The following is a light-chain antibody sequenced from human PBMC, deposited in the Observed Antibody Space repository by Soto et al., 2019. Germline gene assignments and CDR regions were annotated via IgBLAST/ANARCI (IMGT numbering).Light chain of an antibody. CDR3: SSYTSSATLV. CDR2: DVT. V-gene: IGLV2-14*01. J-gene: IGLJ2*01. Sequence: QSALTQPASVSGSPGQSITISYTGTSSDIGGCDFVYWYQQHPGKAPRLMIYDVTNRPSGVSNRFSGSKSGNTASLAISGLQTEDEANYYCSSYTSSATLVFGGGTKLTVL. CDR1: SSDIGGCDF.